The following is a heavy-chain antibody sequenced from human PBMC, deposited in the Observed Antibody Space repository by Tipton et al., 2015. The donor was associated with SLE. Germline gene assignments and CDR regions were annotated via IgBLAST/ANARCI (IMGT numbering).Heavy chain of an antibody. CDR1: GFTFEDYG. V-gene: IGHV3-9*01. Sequence: SLRLSCAASGFTFEDYGLHWVRQAPGKGLEWVAGVSWEGAETGYADSVRGRFTISRDNVKKSLYLQMNSLTIEDTALYYCVKGSLVVVVSPFDVWGQGTMVTVSS. CDR3: VKGSLVVVVSPFDV. D-gene: IGHD3-22*01. J-gene: IGHJ3*01. CDR2: VSWEGAET.